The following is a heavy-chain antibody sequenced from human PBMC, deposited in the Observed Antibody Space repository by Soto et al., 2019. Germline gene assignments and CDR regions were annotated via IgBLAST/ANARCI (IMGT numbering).Heavy chain of an antibody. J-gene: IGHJ3*02. CDR3: VSVGDAIQTFDS. D-gene: IGHD2-8*01. CDR2: INPTSAYT. Sequence: AAPVTVSGKAYGYALPSYYMQWVRQAPGQGLEWVGMINPTSAYTNYEQKFQGRVTLTGDTSTSTVYMELSSLRSEDTAMYYFVSVGDAIQTFDSWGQGAMVTV. V-gene: IGHV1-46*03. CDR1: GYALPSYY.